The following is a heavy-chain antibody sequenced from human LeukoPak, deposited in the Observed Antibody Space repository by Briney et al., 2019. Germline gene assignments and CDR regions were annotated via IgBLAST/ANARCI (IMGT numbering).Heavy chain of an antibody. CDR3: AGYSSGWSSGGGY. CDR1: GGSISSLTYY. D-gene: IGHD6-19*01. J-gene: IGHJ4*02. V-gene: IGHV4-39*01. Sequence: SETLSLTCTVSGGSISSLTYYWGWIRQPPGKGLEWIASIYYSRTTYYSPSLKSRVTISVNRSNNQFSLRLSSVTAADTAVYFCAGYSSGWSSGGGYWGQGTLVTVSS. CDR2: IYYSRTT.